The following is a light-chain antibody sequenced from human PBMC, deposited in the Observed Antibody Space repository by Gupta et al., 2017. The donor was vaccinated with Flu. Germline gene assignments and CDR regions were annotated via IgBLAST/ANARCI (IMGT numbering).Light chain of an antibody. V-gene: IGKV2-30*01. Sequence: ATLGQPAFMSCRASQSLVFGDGNIYLNWFHQRPGQSPRRLIYKSSDRDSGVPDRVSGSKTGSEFTLESSRVEAEDVGVYYCRKAKHWPYSFGQGTKMEIK. CDR1: QSLVFGDGNIY. CDR3: RKAKHWPYS. J-gene: IGKJ2*01. CDR2: KSS.